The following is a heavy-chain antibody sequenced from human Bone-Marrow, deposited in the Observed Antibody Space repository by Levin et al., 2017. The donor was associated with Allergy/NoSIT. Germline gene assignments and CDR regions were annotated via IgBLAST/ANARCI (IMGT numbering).Heavy chain of an antibody. J-gene: IGHJ4*02. CDR3: ARDHPTAMDY. V-gene: IGHV1-69*10. CDR2: IIPIFGIA. CDR1: GGTFSSYA. Sequence: SVKVSCKASGGTFSSYAISWVRQAPGQGLEWMGGIIPIFGIANYAQKFQGRVTITADNSKNTLYLQMNSLRAEDTAVYYCARDHPTAMDYWGQGTLVTVSS.